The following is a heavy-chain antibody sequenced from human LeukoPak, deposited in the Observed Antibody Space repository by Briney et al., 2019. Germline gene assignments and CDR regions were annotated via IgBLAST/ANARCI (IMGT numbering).Heavy chain of an antibody. CDR1: GFTFSSYA. D-gene: IGHD2-15*01. V-gene: IGHV3-23*01. CDR3: AIWGGYCSGGSCPNY. J-gene: IGHJ4*02. Sequence: GGSLRLSCAASGFTFSSYAMSWVRQAPGKGLEWVSAISGSGGSTYYADSVKGRFTISRDNSKSTLYLQMNSLRAEDTAVYYCAIWGGYCSGGSCPNYWGQGTLVTVSS. CDR2: ISGSGGST.